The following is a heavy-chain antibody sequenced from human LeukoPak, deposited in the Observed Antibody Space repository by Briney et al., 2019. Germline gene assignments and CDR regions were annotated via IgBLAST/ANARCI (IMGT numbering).Heavy chain of an antibody. CDR3: ARGPYYDFWSGYSVDDY. Sequence: PGGSLRLSCAASGFTFSSYGMHWVRQAPGKGLEWVAVISYDGSNKYYADSVKGRFTISRDNSKNTLYLQMNSLRAEDTAVYYCARGPYYDFWSGYSVDDYWGQGTLVTVSS. D-gene: IGHD3-3*01. V-gene: IGHV3-30*03. CDR2: ISYDGSNK. CDR1: GFTFSSYG. J-gene: IGHJ4*02.